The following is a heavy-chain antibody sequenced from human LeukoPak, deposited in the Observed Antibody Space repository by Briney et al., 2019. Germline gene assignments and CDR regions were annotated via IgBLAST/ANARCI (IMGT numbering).Heavy chain of an antibody. V-gene: IGHV1-69*01. D-gene: IGHD2-8*01. CDR2: IIPIFGTA. CDR3: AREGGVVLMVYAPNTGWFDP. CDR1: GGTFSSYA. J-gene: IGHJ5*02. Sequence: SVKVSRKASGGTFSSYAISWVRQAPGQGLEWVGGIIPIFGTANYAQKLQGRVTITADESTRTAYMELSSLRSEDTAVYYCAREGGVVLMVYAPNTGWFDPWGQGTLVTVSS.